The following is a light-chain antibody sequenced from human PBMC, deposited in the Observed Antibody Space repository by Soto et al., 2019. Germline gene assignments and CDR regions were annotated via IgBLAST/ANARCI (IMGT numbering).Light chain of an antibody. CDR3: QQYNNWPPLT. CDR1: QSISSD. V-gene: IGKV3-15*01. Sequence: EIVMTQSPATLSVSPGERATLSCRASQSISSDVAWYQQKPGQAPRLLIYGASTTATGIPARFSGSGSGTEFTLTISSLQSEDFAVYYCQQYNNWPPLTFGGGTKVDIK. J-gene: IGKJ4*01. CDR2: GAS.